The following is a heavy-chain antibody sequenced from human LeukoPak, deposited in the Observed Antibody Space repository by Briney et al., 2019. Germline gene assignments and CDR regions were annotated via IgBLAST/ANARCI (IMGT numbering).Heavy chain of an antibody. J-gene: IGHJ4*02. Sequence: GASVKVSCKASGYTFTDYSFYWMRQAPGQGLEWVAWIHPNNGATNYAQKFQGRVTMTRDTSISTAYMELDRLTSDDTAVYYCARNGGGLDYWGRGTLVSVSS. CDR3: ARNGGGLDY. CDR1: GYTFTDYS. D-gene: IGHD2-8*01. CDR2: IHPNNGAT. V-gene: IGHV1-2*02.